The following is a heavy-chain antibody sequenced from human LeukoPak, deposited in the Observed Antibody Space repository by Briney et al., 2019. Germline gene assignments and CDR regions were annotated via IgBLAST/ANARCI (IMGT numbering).Heavy chain of an antibody. Sequence: GGSLRLPCAASGFTFTSYAMNWVRQAPGKGLEWVSRISDATAGTYYADSVKGRFTISRDNSKNTLYLQMNSLRAEDTAVYYCARASGLRSFTLISWGLGTLVTVSS. V-gene: IGHV3-23*01. CDR2: ISDATAGT. D-gene: IGHD3-3*01. J-gene: IGHJ5*02. CDR1: GFTFTSYA. CDR3: ARASGLRSFTLIS.